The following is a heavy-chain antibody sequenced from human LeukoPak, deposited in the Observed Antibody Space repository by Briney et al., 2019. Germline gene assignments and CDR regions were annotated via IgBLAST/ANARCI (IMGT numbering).Heavy chain of an antibody. D-gene: IGHD3-10*01. CDR1: GASISSYY. CDR3: ARNYYGSAAPFDP. V-gene: IGHV4-59*08. J-gene: IGHJ5*02. Sequence: SETLSLTCTVSGASISSYYWSWIRQPPGKGLEWIGYIDYSGGTYYNPSLKSRVTISGDTSKNQFSLKLSSVTAADTAVYYCARNYYGSAAPFDPWGLGTLVTVSS. CDR2: IDYSGGT.